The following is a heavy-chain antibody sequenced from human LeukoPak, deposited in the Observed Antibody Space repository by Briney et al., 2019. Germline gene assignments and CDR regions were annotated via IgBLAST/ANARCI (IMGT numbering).Heavy chain of an antibody. CDR1: GYTHSELS. Sequence: ASVKVSCKVSGYTHSELSMHWVRQAPGKGLEWMGGFDPEDGETIYAQKFQGRVTMTEDTSTDTGYMELSSLRSEDTAVYYCATDQRGAGLGFVYGSGSFNGLDVWGQGTTVTVSS. J-gene: IGHJ6*02. V-gene: IGHV1-24*01. CDR2: FDPEDGET. CDR3: ATDQRGAGLGFVYGSGSFNGLDV. D-gene: IGHD3-10*01.